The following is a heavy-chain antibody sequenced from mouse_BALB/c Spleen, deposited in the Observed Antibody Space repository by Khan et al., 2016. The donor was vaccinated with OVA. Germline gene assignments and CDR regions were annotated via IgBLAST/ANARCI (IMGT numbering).Heavy chain of an antibody. V-gene: IGHV3-2*02. Sequence: EVQLQESGPGLVKPSQSLSLTCTVTGYSITSGYGWNWIRQFPGNKLEWMGYISYSGSTNYNPSLKSRISINRATPKNQFFLQLNSVTTEDTATYYCARTARIKYWGQGTTLTVSS. D-gene: IGHD1-2*01. J-gene: IGHJ2*01. CDR1: GYSITSGYG. CDR3: ARTARIKY. CDR2: ISYSGST.